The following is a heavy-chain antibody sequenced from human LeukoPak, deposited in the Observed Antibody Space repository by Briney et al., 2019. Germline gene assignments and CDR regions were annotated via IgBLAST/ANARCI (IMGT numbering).Heavy chain of an antibody. Sequence: PGGSLRLSCAASGFTFDDYAMHWARQAPGKGLEWVSGISWNSGSIGYADSVKGRFTISRDNAKNSLYLQMNSLRAEDTALYYCAKGMDGDYGEAPFDYWGQGTLVTVSS. CDR1: GFTFDDYA. D-gene: IGHD4-17*01. CDR2: ISWNSGSI. J-gene: IGHJ4*02. CDR3: AKGMDGDYGEAPFDY. V-gene: IGHV3-9*01.